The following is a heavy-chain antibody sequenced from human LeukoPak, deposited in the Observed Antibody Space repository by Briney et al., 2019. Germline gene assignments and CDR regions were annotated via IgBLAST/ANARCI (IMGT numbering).Heavy chain of an antibody. CDR1: GGSISSYY. V-gene: IGHV4-4*07. CDR3: ARDPSPAVHNWFDH. Sequence: PSETLSLTCTVSGGSISSYYWSWIRQPAGKGLEWIGRIYTSGSTNYNPSLKSRVTMSVNTSKNQFSLKLSSVTAADTAVYYCARDPSPAVHNWFDHWGQGTLVTVSS. D-gene: IGHD6-19*01. CDR2: IYTSGST. J-gene: IGHJ5*02.